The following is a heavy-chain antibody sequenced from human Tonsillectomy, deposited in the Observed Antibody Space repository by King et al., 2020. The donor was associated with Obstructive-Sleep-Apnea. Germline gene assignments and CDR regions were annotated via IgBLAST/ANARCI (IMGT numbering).Heavy chain of an antibody. V-gene: IGHV3-30*04. J-gene: IGHJ6*02. D-gene: IGHD4-23*01. CDR3: ASAPVYGGPQNYYYGMDV. CDR1: GFTFSSYA. Sequence: VQLVESGGGVVHPGRSLRLSCAASGFTFSSYAMHWVRQAPGKGLEWVAVISYDGSNKYYAESVKGRFTISRDNSKNTLYLQMNSLRAEDTAVYYCASAPVYGGPQNYYYGMDVWGQGTTVTVSS. CDR2: ISYDGSNK.